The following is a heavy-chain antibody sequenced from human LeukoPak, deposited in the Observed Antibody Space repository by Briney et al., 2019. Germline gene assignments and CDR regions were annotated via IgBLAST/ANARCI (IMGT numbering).Heavy chain of an antibody. CDR2: ISSSSSYI. J-gene: IGHJ3*02. Sequence: GGSLRLSCAASGFTFSSYSMNWVRQAPGKGLEWVSSISSSSSYIYYADSVTGRFTISIDNAKNSLYLQMNSLRAEDTAVYYCAREFLYYDFWSGSHAFDIWGQGTMVTVSS. V-gene: IGHV3-21*01. D-gene: IGHD3-3*01. CDR3: AREFLYYDFWSGSHAFDI. CDR1: GFTFSSYS.